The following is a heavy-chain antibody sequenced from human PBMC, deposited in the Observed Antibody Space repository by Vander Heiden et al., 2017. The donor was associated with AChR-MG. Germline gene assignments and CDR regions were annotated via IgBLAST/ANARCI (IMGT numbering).Heavy chain of an antibody. J-gene: IGHJ5*02. CDR1: GFTFSSYS. V-gene: IGHV3-21*01. Sequence: EVQLVESGGGLVKPGGSLRLSCAASGFTFSSYSVNWVRQAPGKGLEWVSSISSSSSYRYYADSVKGRFTISRDNAKNSLYLQMNSLRAEDTAVYYCARVSAIFGVVAWFDPWGQGTLVTVSS. CDR2: ISSSSSYR. D-gene: IGHD3-3*01. CDR3: ARVSAIFGVVAWFDP.